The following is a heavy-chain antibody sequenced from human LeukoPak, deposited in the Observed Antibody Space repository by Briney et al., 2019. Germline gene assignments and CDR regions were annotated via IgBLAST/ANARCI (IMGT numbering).Heavy chain of an antibody. CDR2: ISGSGGST. J-gene: IGHJ3*02. CDR1: GFTFSSYS. CDR3: ATYYDYVWGSYRLGGTDAFDI. D-gene: IGHD3-16*02. Sequence: GGSLRLSCAASGFTFSSYSMNWVRQAPGKGLEWVSAISGSGGSTYYADSVKGRFTISRDNSKNTLYLQMNSLRAEDTAVYYCATYYDYVWGSYRLGGTDAFDIWGQGTMVTVSS. V-gene: IGHV3-23*01.